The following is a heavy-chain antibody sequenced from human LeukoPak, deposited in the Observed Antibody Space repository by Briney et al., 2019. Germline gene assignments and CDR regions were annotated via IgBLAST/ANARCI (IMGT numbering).Heavy chain of an antibody. J-gene: IGHJ3*02. CDR2: IYHSGST. V-gene: IGHV4-30-2*01. Sequence: SETLSLTCAVSGGSISSGGYPWSWIRQPPGEGLEWNGYIYHSGSTYYNPSLKSRVTISVDRSKNQFSLKLSSVTAADTAVYYCARGQSRMNPRGAFDIWGQGTMVTVSS. D-gene: IGHD2-15*01. CDR3: ARGQSRMNPRGAFDI. CDR1: GGSISSGGYP.